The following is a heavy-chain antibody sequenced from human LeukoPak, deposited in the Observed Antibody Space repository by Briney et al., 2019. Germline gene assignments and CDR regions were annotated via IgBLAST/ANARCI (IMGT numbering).Heavy chain of an antibody. V-gene: IGHV3-74*01. CDR3: ARGGQVVVPAAISV. J-gene: IGHJ6*04. D-gene: IGHD2-2*01. CDR2: IVGDGSYT. CDR1: RFTFNSYW. Sequence: GGSLRLSCAASRFTFNSYWMHWVRQAPGKGLVWVSRIVGDGSYTNYADSVKGRFTISRDNAKNTLFLQMNSLRAEDTAVYYCARGGQVVVPAAISVWGKGTTVTVSS.